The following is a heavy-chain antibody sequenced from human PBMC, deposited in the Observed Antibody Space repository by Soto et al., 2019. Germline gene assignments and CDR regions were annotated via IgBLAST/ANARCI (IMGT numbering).Heavy chain of an antibody. Sequence: QVQLQESAPGLVKPSETLSLTCIVSGDSVTSGSYYWTWLRQPPGKGLEWIGYISYTGRTKYNPSLQSRVTISVDTSKTQFSLKLSSVTAADTAVYYCARIHFGDEPSYYYYGMDVWGQGTTVTVSS. D-gene: IGHD4-17*01. CDR2: ISYTGRT. J-gene: IGHJ6*02. CDR3: ARIHFGDEPSYYYYGMDV. V-gene: IGHV4-61*01. CDR1: GDSVTSGSYY.